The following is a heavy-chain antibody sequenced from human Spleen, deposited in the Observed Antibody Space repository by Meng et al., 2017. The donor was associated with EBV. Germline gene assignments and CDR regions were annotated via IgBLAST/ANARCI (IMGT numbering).Heavy chain of an antibody. CDR3: STYGGTDFDY. D-gene: IGHD4-23*01. J-gene: IGHJ4*02. CDR2: MNPNSGNT. V-gene: IGHV1-8*01. CDR1: GYTFTNYD. Sequence: QGQLAQSGGEVKKPGASVKVSCKASGYTFTNYDINWVRQATGQGLEWMGWMNPNSGNTGSAQKFQGRVTITRNTSISTAYMELSSLKSEDTAVYYCSTYGGTDFDYWGLGTLVTVSS.